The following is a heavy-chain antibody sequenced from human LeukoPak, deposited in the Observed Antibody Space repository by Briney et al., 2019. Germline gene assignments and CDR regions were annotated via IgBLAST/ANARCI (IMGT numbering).Heavy chain of an antibody. CDR2: VNLQGRT. CDR1: GGSISKNNW. J-gene: IGHJ4*02. Sequence: SETLSLTCGVSGGSISKNNWWTWVRHPPGKVLEWIGEVNLQGRTNYNPSLRGRVAISVDHSTNHISLKLTSVTAADTAVYYCGREGDPYPPLDYSGQGTLVTVSS. CDR3: GREGDPYPPLDY. V-gene: IGHV4-4*02.